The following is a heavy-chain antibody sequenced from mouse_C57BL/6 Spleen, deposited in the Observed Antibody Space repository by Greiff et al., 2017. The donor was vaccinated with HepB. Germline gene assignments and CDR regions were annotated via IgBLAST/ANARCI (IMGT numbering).Heavy chain of an antibody. CDR2: ISYDGSN. J-gene: IGHJ1*03. Sequence: EVKLQESGPGLVKPSQSLSLTCSVTGYSITSGYYWNWIRQFPGNKLEWMGYISYDGSNNYNPSLKNRISITRDTSKNQFFLKLNSVTTEDTATYYCARVSPHWYFDVWGTGTTVTVSS. CDR1: GYSITSGYY. V-gene: IGHV3-6*01. CDR3: ARVSPHWYFDV.